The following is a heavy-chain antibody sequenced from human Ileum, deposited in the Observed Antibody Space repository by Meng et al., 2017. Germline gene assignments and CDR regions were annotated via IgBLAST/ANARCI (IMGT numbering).Heavy chain of an antibody. J-gene: IGHJ4*02. CDR2: INHSGST. V-gene: IGHV4-34*01. CDR3: SRTSYYDNSGYYPG. D-gene: IGHD3-22*01. CDR1: GGSFSGYY. Sequence: QVQLEQLGAGLVKPSETLAHTCCVYGGSFSGYYWSWMRQPPGKGLEWIGEINHSGSTNYNPSLKSRVTISVDTSKNQFSLKLSSVTAADTAVYYCSRTSYYDNSGYYPGWGQGTLVTVSS.